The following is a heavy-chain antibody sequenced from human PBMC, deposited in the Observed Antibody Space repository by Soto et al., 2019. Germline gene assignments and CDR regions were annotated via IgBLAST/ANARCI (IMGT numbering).Heavy chain of an antibody. CDR3: ANQKIRFSVVQAHYG. V-gene: IGHV3-48*02. CDR2: ISSTSGNI. J-gene: IGHJ6*01. D-gene: IGHD3-16*01. Sequence: QDPQKGLEWISYISSTSGNISYADSVKGRFTIFRDNAKNSLFLHMNGLRDDDTAVYYCANQKIRFSVVQAHYG.